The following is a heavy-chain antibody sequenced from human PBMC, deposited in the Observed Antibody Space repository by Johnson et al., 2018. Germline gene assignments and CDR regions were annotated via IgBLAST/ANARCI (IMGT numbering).Heavy chain of an antibody. Sequence: QVQLVESGGGVVQPGRSLRLSCAASGFTFNNYAMHWVRQAPGKGLEWVAVISYDGHKKYYADSVKDRLIISRDNSKNTLYLQVNGRRTDDTAVYYCAKVLTEYNSSWYSYYYSMDVWGQGTMVTVSS. CDR2: ISYDGHKK. J-gene: IGHJ6*02. CDR3: AKVLTEYNSSWYSYYYSMDV. V-gene: IGHV3-30*18. D-gene: IGHD6-13*01. CDR1: GFTFNNYA.